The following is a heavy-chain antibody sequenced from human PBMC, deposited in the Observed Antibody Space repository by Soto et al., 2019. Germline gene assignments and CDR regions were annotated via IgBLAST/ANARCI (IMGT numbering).Heavy chain of an antibody. CDR2: IIPIFGTA. J-gene: IGHJ6*02. D-gene: IGHD3-22*01. CDR1: GGTFSSYA. V-gene: IGHV1-69*01. Sequence: QVQLVQSGAEVKKPGSSVKVSCKASGGTFSSYAISWVRQAPGQGLEWMGGIIPIFGTANYAQKFQGRVTITADESTSTAYMELSSLRSEDTAVYYCAFAGPSYDSSGAYYYYGMDVWGQGTTVTVSS. CDR3: AFAGPSYDSSGAYYYYGMDV.